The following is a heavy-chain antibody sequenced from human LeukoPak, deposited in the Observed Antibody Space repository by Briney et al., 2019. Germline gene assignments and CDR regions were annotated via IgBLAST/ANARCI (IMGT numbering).Heavy chain of an antibody. D-gene: IGHD3-22*01. CDR3: ASQYYYDSSGYHYYFDY. Sequence: GGSLRLSCAASGFTFSSYWMSWVRQAPGKGLEWVANIKQDGSEKYYADSVKRRFTISRDNAKHSLYLQMNSLRAEHTAVYYCASQYYYDSSGYHYYFDYWGQGTLVTVS. J-gene: IGHJ4*02. CDR1: GFTFSSYW. V-gene: IGHV3-7*01. CDR2: IKQDGSEK.